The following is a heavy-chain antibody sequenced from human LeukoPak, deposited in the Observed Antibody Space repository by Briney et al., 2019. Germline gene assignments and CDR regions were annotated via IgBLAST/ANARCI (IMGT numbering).Heavy chain of an antibody. D-gene: IGHD3-10*01. V-gene: IGHV4-59*01. Sequence: SETLSLTCTVSGGSISSYYWSWIRQPPGKGLEWIGCIYYSGSTNYNPSLKSRVTISVDTSKNQFSLKLSSVTAADTAVYYCARYYGSGSPYDAFDIWGQGTMVTVSS. CDR2: IYYSGST. J-gene: IGHJ3*02. CDR3: ARYYGSGSPYDAFDI. CDR1: GGSISSYY.